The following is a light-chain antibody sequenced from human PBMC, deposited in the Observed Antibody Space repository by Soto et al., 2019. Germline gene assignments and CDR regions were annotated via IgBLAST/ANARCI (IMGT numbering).Light chain of an antibody. V-gene: IGKV3-20*01. Sequence: EIVLTQSPGTLSLSPGERATPSCRASQRVSSSYLAWYQQKPGQAPRLLIYGASSRATGIPDRFSGSGSGTDFTLTISRLEPEDFAVYYCQQYGSSPPITFGQGTRLEIK. CDR3: QQYGSSPPIT. CDR1: QRVSSSY. CDR2: GAS. J-gene: IGKJ5*01.